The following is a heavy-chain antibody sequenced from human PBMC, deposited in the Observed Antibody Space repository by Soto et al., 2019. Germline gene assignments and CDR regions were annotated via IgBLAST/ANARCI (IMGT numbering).Heavy chain of an antibody. CDR1: GFTFSSYS. Sequence: GGSLRLSCAASGFTFSSYSMNWVRQAPGKGLEWVSSISSSSSYIYYADSVKGRFTISRDNAKNSLYLQMNSLRAEDTAVYYCARDPVKDIVVVPAAWNWYFDLWGRGTLVTVSS. D-gene: IGHD2-2*01. J-gene: IGHJ2*01. CDR3: ARDPVKDIVVVPAAWNWYFDL. CDR2: ISSSSSYI. V-gene: IGHV3-21*01.